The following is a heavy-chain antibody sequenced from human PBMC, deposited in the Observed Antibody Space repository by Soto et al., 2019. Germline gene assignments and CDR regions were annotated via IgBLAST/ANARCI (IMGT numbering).Heavy chain of an antibody. J-gene: IGHJ4*02. V-gene: IGHV4-30-4*01. CDR3: GSRYCSGGSCYFDY. D-gene: IGHD2-15*01. CDR2: IYYSGST. CDR1: GGSISSGDYY. Sequence: QVQLQESGPGLVKPSQTLSLTCTVSGGSISSGDYYWSWIRQPPGKGLEWIGYIYYSGSTYYNPSLKRRVTMSVDTSKNQFSLKLSSVTAADTAVYYCGSRYCSGGSCYFDYWGQGTLVTVSS.